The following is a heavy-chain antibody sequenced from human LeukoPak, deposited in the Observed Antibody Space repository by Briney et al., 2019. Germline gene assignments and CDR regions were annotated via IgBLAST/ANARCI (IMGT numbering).Heavy chain of an antibody. V-gene: IGHV4-39*07. CDR2: IYYSGST. D-gene: IGHD4-23*01. J-gene: IGHJ6*03. Sequence: PSETLSLTCTVSGGSISSTSYYWGWIRQPPGKGLEWVGSIYYSGSTYYSPSLKSRVTMSVDTSKNQFSLKLSSVTAADTAVYYCARETRWSITGLYYYYYIDVWGKGTTVTISS. CDR3: ARETRWSITGLYYYYYIDV. CDR1: GGSISSTSYY.